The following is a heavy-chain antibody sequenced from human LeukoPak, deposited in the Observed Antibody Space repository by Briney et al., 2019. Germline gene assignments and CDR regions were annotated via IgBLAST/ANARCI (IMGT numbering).Heavy chain of an antibody. J-gene: IGHJ3*02. D-gene: IGHD3-22*01. Sequence: GSSVKVSCKASGGTFSSYAISWVRQAPGQGLEWMGGIIPIFGTANYAQKFQGRVTITTDESTSTAYMELSSLRSEDTAVYYCARPEYYYDSSGYSLGAFDIWGQGTMVTVSS. CDR3: ARPEYYYDSSGYSLGAFDI. V-gene: IGHV1-69*05. CDR1: GGTFSSYA. CDR2: IIPIFGTA.